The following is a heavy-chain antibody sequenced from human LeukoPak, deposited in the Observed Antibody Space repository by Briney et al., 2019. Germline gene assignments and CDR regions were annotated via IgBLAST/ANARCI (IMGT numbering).Heavy chain of an antibody. CDR2: ISDDRSIT. CDR1: GFTFSPDW. J-gene: IGHJ4*02. D-gene: IGHD5/OR15-5a*01. Sequence: GASLTLSCAASGFTFSPDWTHWVRHAPGKSLVCVSRISDDRSITPYAHSVQRRLTLSRDDAKSTVFLQMNSLRVEDTAVYFCVRRYYEYNVYDRHFDFWGQGILVTVSS. CDR3: VRRYYEYNVYDRHFDF. V-gene: IGHV3-74*03.